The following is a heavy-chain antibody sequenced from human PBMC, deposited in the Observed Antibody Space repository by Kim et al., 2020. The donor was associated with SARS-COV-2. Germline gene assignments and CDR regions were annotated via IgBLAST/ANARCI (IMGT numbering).Heavy chain of an antibody. D-gene: IGHD3-10*01. Sequence: GGSLRLSCAASGFTFSSYGMHWVRQAPGKGLEWVAVISYDGSNKYYADSVKGRFTISRDNSKNTLYLQMNSLRAEDTAVYYCAKDIIYYGSGSYGTYWGQGTLVTVSS. CDR2: ISYDGSNK. CDR3: AKDIIYYGSGSYGTY. CDR1: GFTFSSYG. J-gene: IGHJ4*02. V-gene: IGHV3-30*18.